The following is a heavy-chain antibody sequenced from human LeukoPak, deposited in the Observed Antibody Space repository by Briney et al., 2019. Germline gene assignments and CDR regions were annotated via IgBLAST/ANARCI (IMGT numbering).Heavy chain of an antibody. D-gene: IGHD3-16*02. J-gene: IGHJ5*02. Sequence: ASVKVSCKVSGYTLTELSMHWVRQAPGKGLEWMGGFDPEDGETIYAQKFQGRVTMTEDTSTDTAYMELSSLRSEDTAVYYCATAGGYYDYVWGSYRRRVNWFDPWGQGTLVTVSP. CDR2: FDPEDGET. CDR1: GYTLTELS. CDR3: ATAGGYYDYVWGSYRRRVNWFDP. V-gene: IGHV1-24*01.